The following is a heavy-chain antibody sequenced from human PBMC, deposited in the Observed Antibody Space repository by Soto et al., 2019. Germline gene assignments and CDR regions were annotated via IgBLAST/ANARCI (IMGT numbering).Heavy chain of an antibody. CDR2: IIPILGIA. J-gene: IGHJ6*02. CDR1: GGTFSSYA. Sequence: ASVKVSCKASGGTFSSYAISWVRQAPGQGLEWMGGIIPILGIANYAQKFQGRVTITADKSTSTAYMELSSLRSEDTAVYYCARAHYYDSSGYYYYYYGMDVWGQGTTVTVSS. D-gene: IGHD3-22*01. CDR3: ARAHYYDSSGYYYYYYGMDV. V-gene: IGHV1-69*10.